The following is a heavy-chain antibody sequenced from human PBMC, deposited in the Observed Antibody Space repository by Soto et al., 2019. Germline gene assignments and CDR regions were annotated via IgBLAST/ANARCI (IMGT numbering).Heavy chain of an antibody. CDR2: ISYDGSNQ. Sequence: GWSLRLSCAASGFSFRSYGLHWVRQAPGKGLEWIGLISYDGSNQFYADSVRGRFTISRDNSNNTLYLQMTSLRVEDTAVYYCAKDLFSGGSYPNWFDPWGHGTLVTVSS. CDR1: GFSFRSYG. D-gene: IGHD1-26*01. V-gene: IGHV3-30*18. J-gene: IGHJ5*02. CDR3: AKDLFSGGSYPNWFDP.